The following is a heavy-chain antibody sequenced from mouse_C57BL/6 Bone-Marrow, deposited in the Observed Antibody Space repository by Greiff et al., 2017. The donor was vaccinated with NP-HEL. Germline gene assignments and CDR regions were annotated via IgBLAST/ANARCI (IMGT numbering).Heavy chain of an antibody. Sequence: LQESGAELVKPGASVKLSCKASGYTFTEYTIHWVKQRSGQGLEWIGEILPGSGSTNYNEKFKGKATFTADTSSTTAYMQLSSLTTEDSAIYYCAKSSGFYAMDYWGQGTSVTVSS. CDR3: AKSSGFYAMDY. D-gene: IGHD3-2*02. CDR1: GYTFTEYT. CDR2: ILPGSGST. V-gene: IGHV1-9*01. J-gene: IGHJ4*01.